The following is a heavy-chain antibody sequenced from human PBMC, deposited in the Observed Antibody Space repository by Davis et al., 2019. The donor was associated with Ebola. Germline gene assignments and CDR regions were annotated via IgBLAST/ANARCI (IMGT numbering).Heavy chain of an antibody. CDR1: GFTFSSSA. Sequence: PGGSLRLSCAASGFTFSSSAMHWVRQAPGKGLEWVAFIRYDESRIFYGDSVKGRFTISRDNSKNTLDLQMNSLRVEETAVYYCAKVVNTGGNPNWYYYMDVWGRGTTVTVSS. J-gene: IGHJ6*03. D-gene: IGHD4-17*01. CDR3: AKVVNTGGNPNWYYYMDV. V-gene: IGHV3-30*02. CDR2: IRYDESRI.